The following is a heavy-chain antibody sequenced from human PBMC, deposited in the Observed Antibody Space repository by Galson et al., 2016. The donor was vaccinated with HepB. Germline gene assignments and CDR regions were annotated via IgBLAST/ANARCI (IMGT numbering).Heavy chain of an antibody. CDR3: ARENCGGGTCYLDF. J-gene: IGHJ4*02. CDR1: GFRFSSYG. CDR2: MWFDGSNK. D-gene: IGHD2-15*01. Sequence: SLRLSCAASGFRFSSYGMHWVRQAPGKGLEWVALMWFDGSNKFYTDSVKGRFTISRDNSKNTLYLEMNSLRADDTALYYCARENCGGGTCYLDFWGQGTLVTVSS. V-gene: IGHV3-33*01.